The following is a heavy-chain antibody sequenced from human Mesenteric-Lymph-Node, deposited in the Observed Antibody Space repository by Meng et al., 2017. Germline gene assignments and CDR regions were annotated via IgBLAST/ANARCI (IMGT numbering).Heavy chain of an antibody. CDR2: IYHSGST. J-gene: IGHJ3*02. V-gene: IGHV4-4*02. CDR3: ARVYSLWDAFVI. CDR1: GGSISSSNW. Sequence: SETLSLTCAVSGGSISSSNWWSRVRPPPGKGLEWIGDIYHSGSTNYNPSRKSRVTISVDKSKNQFSLRLSSVTAADTAVYDCARVYSLWDAFVIWGQGTVVTVSS. D-gene: IGHD2-21*01.